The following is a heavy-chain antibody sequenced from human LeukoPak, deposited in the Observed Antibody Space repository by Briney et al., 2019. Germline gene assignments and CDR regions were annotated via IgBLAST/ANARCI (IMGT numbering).Heavy chain of an antibody. CDR2: ISSSGGSI. J-gene: IGHJ4*02. V-gene: IGHV3-48*03. Sequence: PGGSLRLSCVDSEFTFSSYEMNWVRQAPGKGLEWVSYISSSGGSIYYADSVKGRFTISRDNAKNSLYLQMSSLRVEDTAVYYWARVGRRGVPVYWGEGTLVTVSS. D-gene: IGHD3-10*01. CDR1: EFTFSSYE. CDR3: ARVGRRGVPVY.